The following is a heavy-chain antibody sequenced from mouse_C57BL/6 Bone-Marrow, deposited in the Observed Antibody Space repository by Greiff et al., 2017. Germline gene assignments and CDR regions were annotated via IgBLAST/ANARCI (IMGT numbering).Heavy chain of an antibody. CDR2: IRLKSDNYAT. D-gene: IGHD1-1*01. CDR3: TGLYGSSYGRTLFDY. CDR1: GFTFSNYW. Sequence: EVNLVESGGGLVQPGGSMKLSCVASGFTFSNYWMNWVRQSPEKGLEWVAQIRLKSDNYATHYAESVKGRFTISRDDSKSSVYLQMNNLRAEDTGIYYCTGLYGSSYGRTLFDYWGQGTTLTVSS. V-gene: IGHV6-3*01. J-gene: IGHJ2*01.